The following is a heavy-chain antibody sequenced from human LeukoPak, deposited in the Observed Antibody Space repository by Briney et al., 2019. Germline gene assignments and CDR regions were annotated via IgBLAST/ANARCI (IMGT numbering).Heavy chain of an antibody. CDR1: GFTFSSYA. CDR2: ISYDGSNK. Sequence: PGGSLRLSCAASGFTFSSYAMHWVRQAPGKGLEWVAVISYDGSNKYYADSVKGRFTISRDNSKNTLYLQMNSLRAEDTAVYYCARDYCTNGVCYGLSAFDIWGQGTMVTVSS. V-gene: IGHV3-30-3*01. D-gene: IGHD2-8*01. J-gene: IGHJ3*02. CDR3: ARDYCTNGVCYGLSAFDI.